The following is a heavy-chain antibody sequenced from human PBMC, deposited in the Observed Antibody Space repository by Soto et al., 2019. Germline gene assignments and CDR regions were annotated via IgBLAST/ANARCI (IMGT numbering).Heavy chain of an antibody. V-gene: IGHV4-34*01. CDR1: GGSFSGYY. D-gene: IGHD2-8*02. CDR3: ARDKITGLFDY. CDR2: INHSGST. Sequence: QVQLQQWGAGLLKPSETLSLTCAVYGGSFSGYYWTWIRQPPGPGLEWIGEINHSGSTNSNPSLKSRVTISVDTSKNQFSLKLTSVTAADTAVYYCARDKITGLFDYWGQGTLVTVSS. J-gene: IGHJ4*02.